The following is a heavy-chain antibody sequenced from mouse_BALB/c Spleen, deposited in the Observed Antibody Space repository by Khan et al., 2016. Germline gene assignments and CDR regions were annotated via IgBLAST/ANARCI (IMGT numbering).Heavy chain of an antibody. CDR3: AKGHYDYCDS. D-gene: IGHD1-1*01. V-gene: IGHV1-20*02. CDR2: INPYNGDT. J-gene: IGHJ2*01. CDR1: GYSFTGYF. Sequence: VQLQQPGPELVKPGASVKISCKATGYSFTGYFMNWVMQSHGTSLEWIGRINPYNGDTFYNQKFKGKATLTVDKSSSTANMELRSLASEDSAVXYCAKGHYDYCDSWGQGTTLTVSS.